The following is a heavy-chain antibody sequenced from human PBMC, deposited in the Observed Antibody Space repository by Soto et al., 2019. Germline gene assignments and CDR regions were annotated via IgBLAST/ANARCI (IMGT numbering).Heavy chain of an antibody. Sequence: GASVKVSCKASGGTFSSYAISWVRQAPGQGLEWMGGIIPIFGTANYAQKFQGRVTITADESTSTAYMELSSLRSEDTAVYYCARAAGTPPPLHYYYYGMDVWGQGTTVTVSS. J-gene: IGHJ6*02. CDR2: IIPIFGTA. V-gene: IGHV1-69*13. CDR1: GGTFSSYA. D-gene: IGHD6-13*01. CDR3: ARAAGTPPPLHYYYYGMDV.